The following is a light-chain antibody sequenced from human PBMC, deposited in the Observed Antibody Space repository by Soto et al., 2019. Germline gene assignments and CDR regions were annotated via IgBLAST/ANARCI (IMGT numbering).Light chain of an antibody. Sequence: DIQVTQSPSSLSASVGDTVTITCRTSQSISGKLSWYQQKPGKAPKLQIYAASRLQSGVPSRFSASGSGTEFTLTISSLHPDDFASYYCQQSYSRVTFGQGTKVDIK. J-gene: IGKJ1*01. V-gene: IGKV1-39*01. CDR2: AAS. CDR1: QSISGK. CDR3: QQSYSRVT.